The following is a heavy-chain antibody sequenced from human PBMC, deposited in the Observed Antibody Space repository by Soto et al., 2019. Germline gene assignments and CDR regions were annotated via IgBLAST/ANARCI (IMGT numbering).Heavy chain of an antibody. CDR3: ARGGVGGTVFFGYFDY. D-gene: IGHD1-26*01. J-gene: IGHJ4*02. CDR2: IRFDGSNI. Sequence: QVHLVESGGGVVQPGGSLRLSCAVPGIIFTGYGMHWVRQAPGKGLEWVAIIRFDGSNIHYADSVKGRFTISRDNSKNTLYLQMNSLRAEDTAVYYCARGGVGGTVFFGYFDYWGQGALVTVSS. V-gene: IGHV3-30*02. CDR1: GIIFTGYG.